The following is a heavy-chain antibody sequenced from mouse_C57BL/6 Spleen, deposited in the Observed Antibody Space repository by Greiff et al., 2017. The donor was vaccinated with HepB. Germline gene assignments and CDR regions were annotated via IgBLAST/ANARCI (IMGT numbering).Heavy chain of an antibody. D-gene: IGHD2-14*01. CDR1: GYSFTGYY. Sequence: VQLKESGPELVKPGASVKISCKASGYSFTGYYMNWVKQSPEKSLEWIGEINPSTGGTTYNQKFKAKATLTVDKSSSTAYMQLKSLTSEDSAVYYCAREGTERYYFDYWGQGTTLTVSS. J-gene: IGHJ2*01. CDR3: AREGTERYYFDY. CDR2: INPSTGGT. V-gene: IGHV1-42*01.